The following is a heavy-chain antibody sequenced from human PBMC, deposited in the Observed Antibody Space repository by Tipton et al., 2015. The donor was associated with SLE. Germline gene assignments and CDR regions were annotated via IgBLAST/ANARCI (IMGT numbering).Heavy chain of an antibody. CDR3: AKDGMVRGVIRPHYYYYYMDV. Sequence: SLRLSCAASGFTFSSYAMSWVRQAPGKGLEWVSAISGSGGSTYYADSVKGRFTISRDNSKNTLYLQMNSLRAEDTAVYYCAKDGMVRGVIRPHYYYYYMDVWGKGTTVTVSS. J-gene: IGHJ6*03. V-gene: IGHV3-23*01. D-gene: IGHD3-10*01. CDR1: GFTFSSYA. CDR2: ISGSGGST.